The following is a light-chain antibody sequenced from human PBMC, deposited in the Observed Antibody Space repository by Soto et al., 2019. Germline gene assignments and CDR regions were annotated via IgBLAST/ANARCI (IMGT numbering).Light chain of an antibody. J-gene: IGKJ2*01. CDR1: QSVSSSY. CDR3: KQDGRGYT. CDR2: GAS. Sequence: EIVLTQSPGTLSLSPGERATLSCRASQSVSSSYLAWYQQKPGQAPRLLIYGASSRATGIPDRFSGSGSETDFTLSISRLEPEEFAVYYRKQDGRGYTFGQGTKLEIK. V-gene: IGKV3-20*01.